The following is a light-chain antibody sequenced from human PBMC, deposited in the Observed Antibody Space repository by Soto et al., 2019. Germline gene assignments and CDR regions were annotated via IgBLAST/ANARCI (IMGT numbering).Light chain of an antibody. CDR3: LKYTKDAPGT. Sequence: DIQMTQSPSSLSASVGDRVTLTCRASQDISQYLAWYQQRPGKVPKLLIYCASTLQSGVPSRFSGSGSGTEFTLTISSLQPEDVATYYCLKYTKDAPGTFGQGTKV. J-gene: IGKJ1*01. CDR1: QDISQY. CDR2: CAS. V-gene: IGKV1-27*01.